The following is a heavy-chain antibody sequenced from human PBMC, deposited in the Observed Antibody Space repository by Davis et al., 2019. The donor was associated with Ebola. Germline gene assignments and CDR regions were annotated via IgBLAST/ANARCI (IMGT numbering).Heavy chain of an antibody. D-gene: IGHD2-15*01. CDR3: ARHPGYCSGGSCQNYFDY. J-gene: IGHJ4*02. CDR1: GGSFSGYY. V-gene: IGHV4-34*01. Sequence: PSETLSLTCAVYGGSFSGYYWSWIRQPPGKGLEWIGEINHSGSTNYNPSLKSRVTISVDTSKNQFSLKLSSVTAADTAVYYCARHPGYCSGGSCQNYFDYWGQGTLVTVSS. CDR2: INHSGST.